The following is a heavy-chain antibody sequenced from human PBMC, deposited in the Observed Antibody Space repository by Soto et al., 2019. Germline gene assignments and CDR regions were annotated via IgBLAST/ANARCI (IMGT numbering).Heavy chain of an antibody. J-gene: IGHJ6*02. CDR1: GYTFTSYG. D-gene: IGHD5-18*01. Sequence: ASVKVSCKASGYTFTSYGISWVRQAPGQGLEWMGWISAYNGNTNYAQELQGRVTMTTDTSTSTAYMELRSLRSDDTAVYYCARDFAYTGYSYGYDYYYGMDVWGQGTTVTVSS. CDR2: ISAYNGNT. CDR3: ARDFAYTGYSYGYDYYYGMDV. V-gene: IGHV1-18*04.